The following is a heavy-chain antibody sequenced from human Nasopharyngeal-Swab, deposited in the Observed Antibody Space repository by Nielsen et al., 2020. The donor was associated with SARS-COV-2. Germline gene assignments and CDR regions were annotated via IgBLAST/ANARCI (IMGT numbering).Heavy chain of an antibody. D-gene: IGHD2-8*01. Sequence: GSLRLPCTVSGGSISSYYWSWIRQPPGKGLEWIGYIYYSGSTTYNTSLKRRVTISVDTSKNQSSLKLSSVTAADTAVYYCARQVGYCTNGVCPTYYYYYGMDVWGQGTTVTVSS. CDR3: ARQVGYCTNGVCPTYYYYYGMDV. CDR2: IYYSGST. CDR1: GGSISSYY. V-gene: IGHV4-59*08. J-gene: IGHJ6*02.